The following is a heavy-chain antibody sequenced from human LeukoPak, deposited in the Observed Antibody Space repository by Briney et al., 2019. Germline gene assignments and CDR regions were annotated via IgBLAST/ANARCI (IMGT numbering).Heavy chain of an antibody. CDR1: GYTFTGYY. Sequence: ASVKVSCKASGYTFTGYYIHWVRQAPGQGLEWMGWINPNSGGTNYAQKFQGWVTMTRDTSISTAYMELSRLRSDDTAVYYCAKAIYNKYDAFDIWGQGTMVTVSS. D-gene: IGHD5-24*01. J-gene: IGHJ3*02. V-gene: IGHV1-2*04. CDR3: AKAIYNKYDAFDI. CDR2: INPNSGGT.